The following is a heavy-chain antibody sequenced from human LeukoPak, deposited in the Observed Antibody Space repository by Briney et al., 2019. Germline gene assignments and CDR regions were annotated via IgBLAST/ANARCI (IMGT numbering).Heavy chain of an antibody. Sequence: SETLSLTCTVSGGSISSYYWSWIRQPPGKGLEWIGYIYYSGSTNYNPSLKSRVTISVDTSKNQSSLKLSSVTAADTAVYYCARADSSGWYGRWPFDPWGQGTLVTVSS. CDR2: IYYSGST. J-gene: IGHJ5*02. CDR3: ARADSSGWYGRWPFDP. V-gene: IGHV4-59*01. CDR1: GGSISSYY. D-gene: IGHD6-19*01.